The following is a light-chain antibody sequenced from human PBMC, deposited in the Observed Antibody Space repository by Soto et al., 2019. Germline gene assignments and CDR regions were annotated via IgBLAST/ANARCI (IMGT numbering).Light chain of an antibody. CDR1: QSIGTY. J-gene: IGKJ1*01. CDR2: GAS. V-gene: IGKV1-39*01. CDR3: QQYNSYS. Sequence: DIQMTQSPSSLPASVGERISIICRASQSIGTYLSWYQQKPGKAPKLLIYGASNLQSGVLSRFSGSGSETGFTLTISSLQPEDFATYYCQQYNSYSFGQGTKV.